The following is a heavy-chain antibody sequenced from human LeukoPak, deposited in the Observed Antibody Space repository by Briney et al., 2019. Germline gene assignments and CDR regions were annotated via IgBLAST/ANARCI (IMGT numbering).Heavy chain of an antibody. V-gene: IGHV3-49*04. Sequence: GGSLKLSCTASGFTFGDYAMSWVRQAPGKGLEWVGFIRSKAYGGTTEYAASVKGRFTISRDDSKSIAYLQMNSLKTEDTAVYYCTRDRDSSPNAYYYYYGMDVWGQGTTVTVSS. D-gene: IGHD3-22*01. CDR2: IRSKAYGGTT. CDR3: TRDRDSSPNAYYYYYGMDV. CDR1: GFTFGDYA. J-gene: IGHJ6*02.